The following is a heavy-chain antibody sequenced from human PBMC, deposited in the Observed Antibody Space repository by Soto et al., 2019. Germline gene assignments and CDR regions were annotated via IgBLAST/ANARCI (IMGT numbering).Heavy chain of an antibody. V-gene: IGHV3-21*01. J-gene: IGHJ2*01. D-gene: IGHD6-19*01. CDR3: ARYEGGQWLSDWYFDL. Sequence: EVQLVESGGGLVKPGGSLRLSCAASGFTFSSYSMNWVRQAPGKGLEWVSSISSSSSYIYYADSVKGRFTISRDNAKNSLYLQMNSLRAEDTAVYYCARYEGGQWLSDWYFDLWGRGTLVTVSS. CDR2: ISSSSSYI. CDR1: GFTFSSYS.